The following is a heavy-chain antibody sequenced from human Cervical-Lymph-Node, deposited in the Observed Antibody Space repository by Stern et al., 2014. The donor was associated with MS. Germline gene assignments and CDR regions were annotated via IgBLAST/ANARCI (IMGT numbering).Heavy chain of an antibody. Sequence: VQLVPSGAEVKKPGSSVKVSCKASGGTFSSYTISWVRQAPGQGLEWMGRIIPLFGIANYAQKFQGRVTITADKSTTTVYMELSSLRSEDTAVYYCARVADIVVVPADNGMDVWGQGTTVTVSS. CDR3: ARVADIVVVPADNGMDV. V-gene: IGHV1-69*09. D-gene: IGHD2-2*01. CDR1: GGTFSSYT. CDR2: IIPLFGIA. J-gene: IGHJ6*02.